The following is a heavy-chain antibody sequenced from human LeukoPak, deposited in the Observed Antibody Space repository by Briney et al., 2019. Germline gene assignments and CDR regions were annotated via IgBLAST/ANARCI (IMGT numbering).Heavy chain of an antibody. CDR1: GGTFSSYA. Sequence: GASVKVSCKASGGTFSSYAISWVRQAPGQGLEWMGWISAYNGNTNYAQKLQGRVTMTTDTSTSTAYMELRSLRSDDTAVYYCARESGGVYYYYMDVWGKGTTVTVSS. CDR3: ARESGGVYYYYMDV. J-gene: IGHJ6*03. V-gene: IGHV1-18*01. CDR2: ISAYNGNT. D-gene: IGHD3-10*01.